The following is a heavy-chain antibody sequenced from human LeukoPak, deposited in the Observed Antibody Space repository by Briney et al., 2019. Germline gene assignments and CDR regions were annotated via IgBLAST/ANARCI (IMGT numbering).Heavy chain of an antibody. Sequence: PGGSLRLSCAASGFTFNYYGMHWVRQAPGKGLEWVSVISYDGSNKYYGDSVKGRFTISRDNSKNTLFLQMNSLRTEDTAVYYCAKDLGYCSGGSCYEFDNWGQGTLVTVSS. D-gene: IGHD2-15*01. CDR3: AKDLGYCSGGSCYEFDN. V-gene: IGHV3-30*18. CDR2: ISYDGSNK. CDR1: GFTFNYYG. J-gene: IGHJ4*02.